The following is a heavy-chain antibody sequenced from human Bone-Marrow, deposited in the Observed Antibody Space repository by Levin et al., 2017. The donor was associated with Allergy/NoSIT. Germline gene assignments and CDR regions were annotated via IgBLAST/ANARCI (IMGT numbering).Heavy chain of an antibody. D-gene: IGHD6-19*01. J-gene: IGHJ4*02. CDR1: GYTFTNFD. CDR2: MNPNSGNT. V-gene: IGHV1-8*01. CDR3: ARRRGSWSFDY. Sequence: GASVKVSCKASGYTFTNFDITWLRQATGQGLEWMGWMNPNSGNTGYAQKFQARVTMTRDSSISTAYMELSSLRSDDAAVYYCARRRGSWSFDYWGQGTLVTVSS.